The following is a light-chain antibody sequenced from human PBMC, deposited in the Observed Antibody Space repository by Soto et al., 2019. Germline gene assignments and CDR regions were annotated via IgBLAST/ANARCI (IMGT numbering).Light chain of an antibody. Sequence: QSALTQPASVSGSPGQSITISCTGTSSDIGGYNFVSWYQQHPGKAPKLMIYDVSNRPSGVSNRFSGSKSGNTASLTISGLQAEDEADYYCSSYTGRTPPVVFGGGTKL. J-gene: IGLJ2*01. CDR3: SSYTGRTPPVV. V-gene: IGLV2-14*01. CDR1: SSDIGGYNF. CDR2: DVS.